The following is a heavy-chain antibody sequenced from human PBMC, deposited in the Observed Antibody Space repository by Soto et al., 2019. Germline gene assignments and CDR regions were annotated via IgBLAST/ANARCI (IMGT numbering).Heavy chain of an antibody. V-gene: IGHV4-4*02. CDR3: AREKTPMSPHYFYYGMDV. D-gene: IGHD3-9*01. Sequence: PSETLSLTCAVSGGSISSSNWWSWVRQPPGEGLEWIGEISHTGTNNNNPSLKSRVTISVDKSKNQLSLKLTSVTAADTAVYYCAREKTPMSPHYFYYGMDVWGQGTTVTVS. CDR1: GGSISSSNW. CDR2: ISHTGTN. J-gene: IGHJ6*02.